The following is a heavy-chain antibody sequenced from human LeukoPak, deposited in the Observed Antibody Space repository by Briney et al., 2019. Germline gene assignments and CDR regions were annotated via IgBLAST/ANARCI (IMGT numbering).Heavy chain of an antibody. J-gene: IGHJ6*02. CDR1: GFTFSSYW. CDR3: AREAVAGTWYYYGMDV. Sequence: QSGGSLRLSCVGSGFTFSSYWMHWVRQGPGKGLEWVSVIYSGGSTYYADSVKGRFTISRDNSKNTLYLQMNSLRAEDTAVYYCAREAVAGTWYYYGMDVWGQGTTVTVSS. V-gene: IGHV3-53*01. D-gene: IGHD6-19*01. CDR2: IYSGGST.